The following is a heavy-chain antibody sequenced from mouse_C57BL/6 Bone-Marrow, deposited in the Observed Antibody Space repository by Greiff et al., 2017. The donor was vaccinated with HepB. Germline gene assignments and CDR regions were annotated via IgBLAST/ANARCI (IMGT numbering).Heavy chain of an antibody. D-gene: IGHD2-9*01. CDR1: GFNIKDDY. CDR2: IDPENGDT. V-gene: IGHV14-4*01. J-gene: IGHJ2*01. Sequence: VQLKESGAELVRPGASVKLSCTASGFNIKDDYMHWVKQRPEQGLEWIGWIDPENGDTEYASKFQGKATITADTSSNTAYLQLSSLTSEDTAVYYCTTPTMVTTGYFDYWGQGTTLTVSS. CDR3: TTPTMVTTGYFDY.